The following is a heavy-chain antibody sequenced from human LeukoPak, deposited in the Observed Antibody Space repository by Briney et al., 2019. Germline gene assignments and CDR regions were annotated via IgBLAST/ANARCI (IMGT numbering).Heavy chain of an antibody. V-gene: IGHV1-58*02. CDR1: GFTFTSSV. CDR3: AAGIGSRPEYFHY. D-gene: IGHD1-26*01. J-gene: IGHJ1*01. Sequence: SVKVSCKASGFTFTSSVMQWARQARGQRLEWIGWIVVGSGNTNYAQKFQERVTITRDKSTSTAYMELSSLRSEDTAVYYCAAGIGSRPEYFHYWGQGTLVTVSS. CDR2: IVVGSGNT.